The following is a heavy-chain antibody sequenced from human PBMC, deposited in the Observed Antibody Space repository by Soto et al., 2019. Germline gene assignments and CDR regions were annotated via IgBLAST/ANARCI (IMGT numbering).Heavy chain of an antibody. Sequence: SGPTLVNPTQTLTLTCTFSGFSLSTSGMCVSWIRQPPGKALEWLARIDWDDDKYYSTSLKTRLTIPKDTSKNQVVLTMTNMDPVDTATFYFAREDSSSWYGSRFDPWGQGTLVTVSS. V-gene: IGHV2-70*11. J-gene: IGHJ5*02. D-gene: IGHD6-13*01. CDR3: AREDSSSWYGSRFDP. CDR1: GFSLSTSGMC. CDR2: IDWDDDK.